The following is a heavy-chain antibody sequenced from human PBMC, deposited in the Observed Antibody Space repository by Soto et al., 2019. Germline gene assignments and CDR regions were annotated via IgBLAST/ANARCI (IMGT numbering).Heavy chain of an antibody. CDR3: ARYPNIVATMGSIYYYYGMDV. CDR1: GYTFTSYG. D-gene: IGHD5-12*01. J-gene: IGHJ6*02. V-gene: IGHV1-18*01. CDR2: ISAYNGNT. Sequence: GASVKVSCKASGYTFTSYGISWVRQAPGQELEWMGWISAYNGNTNYAQKLQGRVTMTTDTSTSTAYMELRSLRAEDTAVYYCARYPNIVATMGSIYYYYGMDVWGQGTTVTVSS.